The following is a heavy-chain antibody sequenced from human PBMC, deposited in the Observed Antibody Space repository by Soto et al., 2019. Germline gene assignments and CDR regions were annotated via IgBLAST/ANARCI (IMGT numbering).Heavy chain of an antibody. CDR1: GDSLSSGAHS. V-gene: IGHV4-30-2*01. CDR2: ISHSGDT. D-gene: IGHD3-10*01. J-gene: IGHJ3*02. Sequence: SETLSLTCTVSGDSLSSGAHSWSWIRQPPGKGLEWIGYISHSGDTHYSPSLKSRLSISVDRSSNQFSLSLTSVTAADTALYYCARDRISLVRGVIVDAYDIWGPGTMVTVSS. CDR3: ARDRISLVRGVIVDAYDI.